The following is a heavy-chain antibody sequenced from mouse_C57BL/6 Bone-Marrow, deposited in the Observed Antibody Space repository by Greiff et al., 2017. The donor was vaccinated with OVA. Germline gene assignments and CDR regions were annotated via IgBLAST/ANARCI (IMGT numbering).Heavy chain of an antibody. CDR2: IWSGGSK. J-gene: IGHJ4*01. CDR3: ARKGTTVVATDAMDY. D-gene: IGHD1-1*01. Sequence: VQLVESGPGLVQPSQSLSITCTVSGFSLTSYGVHWVRQSPGKGLEWLGVIWSGGSKDYNAAFISRLSISKDNSKSQVFFKMNSLQADDTAIYYCARKGTTVVATDAMDYWGQGTSVTVSS. V-gene: IGHV2-2*01. CDR1: GFSLTSYG.